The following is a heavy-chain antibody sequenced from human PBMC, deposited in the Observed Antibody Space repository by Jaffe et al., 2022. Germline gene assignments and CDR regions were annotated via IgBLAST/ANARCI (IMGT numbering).Heavy chain of an antibody. J-gene: IGHJ6*03. V-gene: IGHV3-73*02. CDR3: TRHRTDFWSGGVVSSVSLRHYYMDV. CDR2: IRSKANSYAT. D-gene: IGHD3-3*01. CDR1: GFTFSGSA. Sequence: EVQLVESGGGLVQPGGSLKLSCAASGFTFSGSAMHWVRQASGKGLEWVGRIRSKANSYATAYAASVKGRFTISRDDSKNTAYLQMNSLKTEDTAVYYCTRHRTDFWSGGVVSSVSLRHYYMDVWGKGTTVTVSS.